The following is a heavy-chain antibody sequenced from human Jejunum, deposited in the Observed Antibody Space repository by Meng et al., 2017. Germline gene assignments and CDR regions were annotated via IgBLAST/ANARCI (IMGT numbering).Heavy chain of an antibody. CDR3: ARERQTSGEDY. J-gene: IGHJ4*02. D-gene: IGHD2-15*01. CDR2: INTDNGDT. CDR1: GYIFKNYA. V-gene: IGHV1-3*04. Sequence: QVQLGQSAGEVKGPGASVKVSCKASGYIFKNYAMQWVRQAPGQRLDWIGWINTDNGDTQYSQTFQGRVTITRDTSASTTYMELSSLRSEDTAVYFCARERQTSGEDYWGQGTLVTVAS.